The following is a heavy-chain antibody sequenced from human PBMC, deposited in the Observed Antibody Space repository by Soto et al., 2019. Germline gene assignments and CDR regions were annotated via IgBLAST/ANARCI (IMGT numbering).Heavy chain of an antibody. V-gene: IGHV3-11*04. CDR3: ARSPFLECN. Sequence: PGGSLRLSCAASGFTFTDYALSWVRQAPGKGLEWVSYIGFSGSTKYYADSVKGRFTISRDNAKNSLFLQMNSLRAEDTAVYYCARSPFLECNWAQGTLVTVSS. D-gene: IGHD3-3*02. J-gene: IGHJ4*02. CDR1: GFTFTDYA. CDR2: IGFSGSTK.